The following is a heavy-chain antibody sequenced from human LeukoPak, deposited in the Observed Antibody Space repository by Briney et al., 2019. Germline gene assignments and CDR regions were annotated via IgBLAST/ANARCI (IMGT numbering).Heavy chain of an antibody. J-gene: IGHJ4*02. Sequence: GGSLRLSCAASGFTFSSYAMSWVRQAPGKGLEWVSAISGSGGSTYYADSVKGRFTISRDNSKNTLYLQMNSLRAEDTAVYYCARDRYGDYTVDYWGQGTLVTVSS. CDR1: GFTFSSYA. V-gene: IGHV3-23*01. CDR2: ISGSGGST. D-gene: IGHD4-17*01. CDR3: ARDRYGDYTVDY.